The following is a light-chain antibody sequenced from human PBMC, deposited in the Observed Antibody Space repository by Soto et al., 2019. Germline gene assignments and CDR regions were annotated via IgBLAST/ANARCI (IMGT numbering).Light chain of an antibody. J-gene: IGKJ5*01. CDR2: GAS. CDR1: QNVGSNY. CDR3: QQYGSSPSVT. Sequence: EIVMTQSPATLSVSPVERATLSCRASQNVGSNYLAWYQQKPGQAPRLLIYGASSRATCIPDRFSGSGSGTDFTLTISRLEPEDFAVYYCQQYGSSPSVTFGQGTRLEIK. V-gene: IGKV3-20*01.